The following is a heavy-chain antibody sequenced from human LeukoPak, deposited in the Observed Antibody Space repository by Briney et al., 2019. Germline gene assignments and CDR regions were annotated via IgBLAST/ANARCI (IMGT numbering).Heavy chain of an antibody. J-gene: IGHJ5*02. V-gene: IGHV6-1*01. CDR1: GDSVSINSAA. Sequence: SQTLSLTCAISGDSVSINSAAWNWIRQSPSRGLEWLGRTYQRSKWYNDYAVSVKSRITINPDISKNQFSLQLNSVTPEDTAVYYCARDLNYPPHIEGIVVVITTESWFDPWGQGTLVTVSS. D-gene: IGHD3-22*01. CDR3: ARDLNYPPHIEGIVVVITTESWFDP. CDR2: TYQRSKWYN.